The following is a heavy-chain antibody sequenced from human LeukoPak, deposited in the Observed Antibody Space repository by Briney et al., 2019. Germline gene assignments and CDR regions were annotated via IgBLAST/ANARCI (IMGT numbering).Heavy chain of an antibody. J-gene: IGHJ1*01. V-gene: IGHV1-8*01. CDR1: GYTFSSYD. Sequence: GASVKVSCTASGYTFSSYDINWVRQATGQGLEWMGWMNPNSGNTGYAQKFQGRLNMTRNTSISTAYMELSSLRSEDTAVYYCARRVGSGRPVQHWGQGTLVTVSS. D-gene: IGHD6-19*01. CDR3: ARRVGSGRPVQH. CDR2: MNPNSGNT.